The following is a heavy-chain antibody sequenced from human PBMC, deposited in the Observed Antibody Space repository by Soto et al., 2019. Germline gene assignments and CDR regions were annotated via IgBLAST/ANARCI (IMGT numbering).Heavy chain of an antibody. CDR1: GFPFGYYW. CDR3: AKDSTVTTSLYSYYYGLDV. J-gene: IGHJ6*02. V-gene: IGHV3-7*03. CDR2: IKMDASEK. Sequence: GGSLRLSCVASGFPFGYYWMSWVRQAPGKGLEWLATIKMDASEKKYVDSVKGRFTMSRDNAKNSLYLQMNSLRAEDTAVYYCAKDSTVTTSLYSYYYGLDVWGQGTTVTVSS. D-gene: IGHD4-17*01.